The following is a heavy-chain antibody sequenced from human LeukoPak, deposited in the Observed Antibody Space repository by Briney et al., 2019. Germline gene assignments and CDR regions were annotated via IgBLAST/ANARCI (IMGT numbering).Heavy chain of an antibody. Sequence: GRSLRLSCTASGFPFSGHAMHWIRQAPGKGPEWLALISYDGSNEFYADSVKGRFTISRDNSKNTVYLQVNSLRPEETAVYFCAREEEGELPDYWGQGTQVTVSS. D-gene: IGHD1-26*01. CDR1: GFPFSGHA. J-gene: IGHJ4*02. V-gene: IGHV3-30*01. CDR3: AREEEGELPDY. CDR2: ISYDGSNE.